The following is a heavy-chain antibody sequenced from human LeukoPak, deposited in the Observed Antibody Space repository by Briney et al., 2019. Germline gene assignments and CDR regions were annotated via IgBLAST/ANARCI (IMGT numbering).Heavy chain of an antibody. J-gene: IGHJ4*02. Sequence: SETLSLTCTVSGGSLTGYYWSWIRQPPGKGLEWIGYIYYSGSTNYNPSLKSRLSISVDTSKNQFSLRLSSVTAADTAVYYCARVSAYGDYAGTLDYWGQGTLVTVSS. D-gene: IGHD4-17*01. CDR3: ARVSAYGDYAGTLDY. CDR1: GGSLTGYY. V-gene: IGHV4-59*01. CDR2: IYYSGST.